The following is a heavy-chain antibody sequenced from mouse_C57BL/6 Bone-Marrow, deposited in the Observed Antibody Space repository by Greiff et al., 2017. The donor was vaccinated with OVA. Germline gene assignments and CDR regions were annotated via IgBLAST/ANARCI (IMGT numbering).Heavy chain of an antibody. V-gene: IGHV1-19*01. CDR3: AIITTVVGDY. CDR2: INPYNGGT. Sequence: EVKLVESGPVLVKPGASVKMSCKASGYTFTDYYMNWVKQSHGKSLEWIGVINPYNGGTSYNQKFKGKATLTVDKSSSTAYMELNSLTSEDSAVYYCAIITTVVGDYWGQGTTLTVSS. D-gene: IGHD1-1*01. J-gene: IGHJ2*01. CDR1: GYTFTDYY.